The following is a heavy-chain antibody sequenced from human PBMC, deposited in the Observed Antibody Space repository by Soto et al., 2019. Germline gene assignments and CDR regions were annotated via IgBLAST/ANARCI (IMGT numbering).Heavy chain of an antibody. Sequence: EGQLVASGGGLVKPGGSLRLSCAASGFTFSNVWMNWVRQAPGKGLEWVCRIKSKLDGETIDYAAPVKGRFTISRDYSKNMLYLKMNSLQTEDTGVYYCTPLALKYNSDWYEFSDWGQGTLVTVSS. D-gene: IGHD6-19*01. J-gene: IGHJ4*02. CDR3: TPLALKYNSDWYEFSD. V-gene: IGHV3-15*07. CDR1: GFTFSNVW. CDR2: IKSKLDGETI.